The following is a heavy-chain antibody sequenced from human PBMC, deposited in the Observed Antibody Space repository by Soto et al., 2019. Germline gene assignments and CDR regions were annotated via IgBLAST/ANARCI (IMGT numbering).Heavy chain of an antibody. CDR3: ARIISPYSGSYLYYYYYGMDV. Sequence: GSLRLSCAASGFTFSSYEMNWVRQAPGKGLEWVSYISSSGSTIYYADSVKGRFTISRDNAKNSLYLQMNSLRAEDTAVYYCARIISPYSGSYLYYYYYGMDVWGQGTTVTVSS. J-gene: IGHJ6*02. V-gene: IGHV3-48*03. CDR2: ISSSGSTI. CDR1: GFTFSSYE. D-gene: IGHD1-26*01.